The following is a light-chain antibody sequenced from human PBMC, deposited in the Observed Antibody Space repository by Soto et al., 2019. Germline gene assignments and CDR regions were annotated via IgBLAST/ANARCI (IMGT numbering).Light chain of an antibody. CDR2: AAS. J-gene: IGKJ3*01. Sequence: DIQMTQSPSSLSASVGDRVTITCRASQGISNYLAWYQQKPGKVPKLLIYAASTLQSGVPSRFSGSGSGTDFTLIISSLQPEDVATYYCQKYNSAAFTCGPGTKVDIK. V-gene: IGKV1-27*01. CDR3: QKYNSAAFT. CDR1: QGISNY.